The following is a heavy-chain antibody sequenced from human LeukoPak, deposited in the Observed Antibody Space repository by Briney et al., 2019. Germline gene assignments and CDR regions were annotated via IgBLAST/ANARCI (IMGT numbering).Heavy chain of an antibody. V-gene: IGHV3-23*01. CDR1: GFTFSSYA. CDR2: ISDSGGST. CDR3: AKDGISVAGTSAWY. J-gene: IGHJ4*02. Sequence: GGSLRLSCAASGFTFSSYAMTWVRQAPGRGLEWVSGISDSGGSTYYADSVKGRFTISRDNSKNTVYLQMNSLRAEDTAVYYCAKDGISVAGTSAWYWGQGTQVTVSS. D-gene: IGHD6-19*01.